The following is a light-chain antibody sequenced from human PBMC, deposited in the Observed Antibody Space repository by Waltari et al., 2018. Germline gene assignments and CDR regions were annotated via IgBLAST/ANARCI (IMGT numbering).Light chain of an antibody. J-gene: IGKJ5*01. V-gene: IGKV1-5*03. CDR1: QSISSW. CDR2: KAS. CDR3: QHYNTYSRSIT. Sequence: DIQMTQSPSTLSASVGDRVTIDCRASQSISSWLAWYQQKPGKAPKLLIYKASTLESGVPSRFSGSGSGTEFTLTISSLQPDDFATYYCQHYNTYSRSITFGQGTRLEIQ.